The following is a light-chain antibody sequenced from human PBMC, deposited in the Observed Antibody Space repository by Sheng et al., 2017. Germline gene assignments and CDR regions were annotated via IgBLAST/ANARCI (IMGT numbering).Light chain of an antibody. CDR3: MQTLQSPFT. CDR2: LVS. Sequence: EILMTQSPLYLPVTPGEPASISCRSGQSLLQSSGYDYLDWYLQRPGQSPQLLIYLVSNRASGVPDRFSASGSGTDFTLKINRVEPEDVGVYYCMQTLQSPFTFGLGPKSTS. V-gene: IGKV2-28*01. CDR1: QSLLQSSGYDY. J-gene: IGKJ3*01.